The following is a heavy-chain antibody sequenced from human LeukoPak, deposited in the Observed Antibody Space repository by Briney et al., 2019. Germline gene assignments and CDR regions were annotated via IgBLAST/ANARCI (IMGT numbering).Heavy chain of an antibody. CDR3: ARGMVVLWF. D-gene: IGHD3-10*01. J-gene: IGHJ3*01. CDR1: GFTFSNYG. Sequence: QPGRSLRLSYAASGFTFSNYGMHWVRPAPGKGLEWVAVISYDGSNKYYADSVKGRFTISRDNSKDTLYLQMNSLRAEDTAVYYCARGMVVLWFGGQGTMVTVSS. CDR2: ISYDGSNK. V-gene: IGHV3-30*03.